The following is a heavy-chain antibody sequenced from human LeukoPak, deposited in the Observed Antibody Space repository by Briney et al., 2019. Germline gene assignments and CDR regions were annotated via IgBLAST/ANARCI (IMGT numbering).Heavy chain of an antibody. CDR2: INPNSGGT. D-gene: IGHD2-2*02. CDR3: ARVCAWLGSSGCYTGYYYSMDV. V-gene: IGHV1-2*06. CDR1: GYTFTGYY. J-gene: IGHJ6*02. Sequence: ASVKVSCKASGYTFTGYYIHWVRQAPGQGLEWMGRINPNSGGTNYAQEFQGRLTMTGDTSISTAYMELSSLRSDDTAVYYCARVCAWLGSSGCYTGYYYSMDVWGQGTTVTVSS.